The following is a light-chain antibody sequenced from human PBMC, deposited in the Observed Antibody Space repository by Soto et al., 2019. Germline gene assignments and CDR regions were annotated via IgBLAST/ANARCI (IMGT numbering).Light chain of an antibody. CDR3: QHYNSYSEA. J-gene: IGKJ1*01. V-gene: IGKV1-5*03. Sequence: DIQMTQSPSTLSGSVGDRVTITCRASQTISSWLAWYQQKPGKAPKLLIYKASTLKSGVPSRFSGSGSGTEFTLTIRSLQPDAFATYYCQHYNSYSEAFGQGTTVDLK. CDR1: QTISSW. CDR2: KAS.